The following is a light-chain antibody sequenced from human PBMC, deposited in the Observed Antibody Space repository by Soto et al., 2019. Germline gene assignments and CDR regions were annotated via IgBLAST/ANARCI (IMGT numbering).Light chain of an antibody. CDR3: ASYTTSSTYV. CDR2: DVS. V-gene: IGLV2-14*01. Sequence: QSALTQPASVSGSPGQSIAISCTGTSSDVGGYSYVSWYRQQPGKAPKLVISDVSNRPSGVSDRFSGSKSGNTASLTISGLQTEDEADYYCASYTTSSTYVFGTGTKVTVL. CDR1: SSDVGGYSY. J-gene: IGLJ1*01.